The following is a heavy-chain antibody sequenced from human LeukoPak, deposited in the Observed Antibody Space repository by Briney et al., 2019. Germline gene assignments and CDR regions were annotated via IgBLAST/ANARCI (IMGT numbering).Heavy chain of an antibody. CDR1: GYTFTNYG. J-gene: IGHJ4*02. CDR2: ISVYNGNT. Sequence: ASVKVSCKASGYTFTNYGISWVRQAPGQGLEWMGWISVYNGNTNYAQKLQGRVTMTTDTSTSTAYMELRSLRSDDTAVYYCARQVSSWPQDYWGQGTLVTVSS. D-gene: IGHD6-13*01. CDR3: ARQVSSWPQDY. V-gene: IGHV1-18*01.